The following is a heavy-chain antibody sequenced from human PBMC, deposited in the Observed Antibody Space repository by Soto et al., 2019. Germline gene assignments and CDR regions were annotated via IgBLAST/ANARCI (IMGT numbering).Heavy chain of an antibody. J-gene: IGHJ4*02. CDR3: SRELPKDSSFEY. CDR1: GFTFSSYW. V-gene: IGHV3-74*01. Sequence: EVQLVESGGGLVQPGESLRLSCAASGFTFSSYWMHWFRQAPGKGLVWVSRVSSDGSSTVYATYVKGQLTISRDNAKNTLYLQMNSLSDDDTAVYYSSRELPKDSSFEYMGQETLVSVSS. D-gene: IGHD5-18*01. CDR2: VSSDGSST.